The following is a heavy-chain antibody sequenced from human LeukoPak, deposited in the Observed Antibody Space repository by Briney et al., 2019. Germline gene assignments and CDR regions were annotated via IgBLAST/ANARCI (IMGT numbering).Heavy chain of an antibody. D-gene: IGHD4/OR15-4a*01. CDR2: IYPGDSAT. CDR3: ARPHYGASDY. Sequence: GESLKISCKGSGYGFTSYWIGWVRQMPGKGLEWMGIIYPGDSATRYSPSFQGQVTISADKSITTAYLQWSSLKASDTAIYYCARPHYGASDYWGQGTLVTVSS. CDR1: GYGFTSYW. J-gene: IGHJ4*02. V-gene: IGHV5-51*01.